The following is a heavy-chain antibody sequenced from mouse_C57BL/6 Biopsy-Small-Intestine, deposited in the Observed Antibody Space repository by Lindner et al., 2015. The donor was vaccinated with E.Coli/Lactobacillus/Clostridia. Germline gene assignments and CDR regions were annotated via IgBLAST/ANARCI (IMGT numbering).Heavy chain of an antibody. J-gene: IGHJ3*01. CDR2: IYPNNGDT. CDR3: AIPARTTAWFAY. D-gene: IGHD3-1*01. Sequence: VQLQESGPELVKPGASVKISCKASGYTFTDYNMDWMKQSHGKSLEEIGYIYPNNGDTGYNQKFKNKATLTVDKSSNTAFMELHSLTSEDSAVYFCAIPARTTAWFAYWGQGTLVTVSA. V-gene: IGHV1-34*02. CDR1: GYTFTDYN.